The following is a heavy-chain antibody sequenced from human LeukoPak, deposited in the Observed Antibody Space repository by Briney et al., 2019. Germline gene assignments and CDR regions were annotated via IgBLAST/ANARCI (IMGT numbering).Heavy chain of an antibody. Sequence: GGSLRLFCAASGFTFSSYAMSWVRQAPGKGLEWVSPISGSGSSTYYADSVKGRFTISRDNSKNTLYLQVNSLRAEDTAVYYCAKGVAVASPYYFDYWGQGTLVTVSS. V-gene: IGHV3-23*01. D-gene: IGHD6-19*01. J-gene: IGHJ4*02. CDR2: ISGSGSST. CDR1: GFTFSSYA. CDR3: AKGVAVASPYYFDY.